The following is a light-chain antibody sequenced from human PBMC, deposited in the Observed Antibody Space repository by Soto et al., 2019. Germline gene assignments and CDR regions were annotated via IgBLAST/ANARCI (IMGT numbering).Light chain of an antibody. CDR2: GAS. Sequence: EIVLTRSPGTLSLSPGERAILSCRASQSVSSSYLAWYQQKPGQAPRLLIYGASSRATGIPDRFSGSGSGTDFTLTISRLEPEDFAVYYCQQYGSSGYTFGQGTKLEIK. CDR3: QQYGSSGYT. CDR1: QSVSSSY. J-gene: IGKJ2*01. V-gene: IGKV3-20*01.